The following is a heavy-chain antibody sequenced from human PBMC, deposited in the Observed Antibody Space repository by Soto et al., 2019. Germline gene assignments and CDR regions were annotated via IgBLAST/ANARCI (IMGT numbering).Heavy chain of an antibody. V-gene: IGHV1-46*01. J-gene: IGHJ4*02. CDR2: FLASGGNT. CDR1: GYSFFSYY. CDR3: ARGGATTFGVIHX. Sequence: GASVKVSCKSSGYSFFSYYIHWVRQAPGKGLEWIGSFLASGGNTFYSQRFRGRVSMNTDTSSTNTVSLELTSLTSEDTAVYYCARGGATTFGVIHXWGQVTRVTVSX. D-gene: IGHD3-3*01.